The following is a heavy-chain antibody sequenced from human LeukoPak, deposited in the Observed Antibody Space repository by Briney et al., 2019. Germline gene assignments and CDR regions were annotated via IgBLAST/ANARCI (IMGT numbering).Heavy chain of an antibody. CDR1: GFTFDDYG. Sequence: PGGSLRLSCAASGFTFDDYGMSWVRQAPGKGREWVSGINWNGGSTGYADSVKGRFTIPRDNAKNSLYLKMNSLRAEQTAFYYSTRELFVGTSEFDYWGQGALVTVSS. CDR2: INWNGGST. V-gene: IGHV3-20*04. D-gene: IGHD4-23*01. J-gene: IGHJ4*02. CDR3: TRELFVGTSEFDY.